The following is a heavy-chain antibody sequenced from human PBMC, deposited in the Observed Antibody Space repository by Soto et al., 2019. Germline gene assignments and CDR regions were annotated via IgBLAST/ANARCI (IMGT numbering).Heavy chain of an antibody. CDR3: AREYYGSGSYYARDAFDI. J-gene: IGHJ3*02. Sequence: QVQLVQSGAEVKKPGSSVKVSCKASGGTFSSYAISWVRQAPGQGLEWMGGIIPIFGTANYAQKFQGRVTITADESTSTAYMELSSLRSEDTAVYYCAREYYGSGSYYARDAFDIWGQGTMVTVSS. CDR2: IIPIFGTA. V-gene: IGHV1-69*01. CDR1: GGTFSSYA. D-gene: IGHD3-10*01.